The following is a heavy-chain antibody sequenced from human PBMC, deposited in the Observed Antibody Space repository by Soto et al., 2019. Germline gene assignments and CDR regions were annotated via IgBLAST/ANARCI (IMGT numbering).Heavy chain of an antibody. CDR3: AKDEGVNSNYYYFDF. CDR1: GFTFGTSV. Sequence: LRLSCAASGFTFGTSVMHWVRQAPGKGLEWVALISSDGTNKFYTDSVKGRFTISRDNSKNTLYLLVSRLRPEDTATYYCAKDEGVNSNYYYFDFWGQGTRVTVSS. J-gene: IGHJ4*02. D-gene: IGHD3-16*01. CDR2: ISSDGTNK. V-gene: IGHV3-30*18.